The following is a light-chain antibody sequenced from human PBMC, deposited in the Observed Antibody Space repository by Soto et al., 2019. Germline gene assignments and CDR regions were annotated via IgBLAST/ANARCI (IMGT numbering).Light chain of an antibody. CDR3: QHYGSGT. J-gene: IGKJ1*01. CDR2: GAS. CDR1: QTVNINF. Sequence: EVVLTQSPATLSLSPGERATLSCRASQTVNINFLAWYQQKPGQPPRLLIYGASSRATGIPDRFSGSGSETDFTLSIRSLEPEDFALYYCQHYGSGTFGQGTRVEIK. V-gene: IGKV3-20*01.